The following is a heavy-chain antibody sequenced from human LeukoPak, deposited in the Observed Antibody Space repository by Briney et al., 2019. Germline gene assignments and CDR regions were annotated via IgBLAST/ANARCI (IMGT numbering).Heavy chain of an antibody. CDR3: ARGGRYYYGNWFDP. CDR1: GGSISSGGYY. V-gene: IGHV4-31*03. D-gene: IGHD3-10*01. Sequence: SETLSLTCTVSGGSISSGGYYWSWIRQHPGKGLEWIGYIYYSGSTYYNPSLKSRVTISVDTSKNQFSLKLSFVTAADTAVYYCARGGRYYYGNWFDPWGQGTLVTVSS. J-gene: IGHJ5*02. CDR2: IYYSGST.